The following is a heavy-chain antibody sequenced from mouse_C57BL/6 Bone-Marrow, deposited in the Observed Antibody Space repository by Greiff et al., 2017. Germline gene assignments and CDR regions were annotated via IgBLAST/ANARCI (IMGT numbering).Heavy chain of an antibody. CDR3: TRNRVYYYGTPFAY. CDR1: GYTFTSYW. CDR2: IYPGNSGT. V-gene: IGHV1-5*01. Sequence: EVQLQQSGTVLARPGASVKMSCKTSGYTFTSYWMHWVKQRPGQGLEWIGAIYPGNSGTSYNQKFKGKAKLTAVTSASTAYMELSSLTNEDSAVYYCTRNRVYYYGTPFAYWGQGTLVTVSA. J-gene: IGHJ3*01. D-gene: IGHD1-1*01.